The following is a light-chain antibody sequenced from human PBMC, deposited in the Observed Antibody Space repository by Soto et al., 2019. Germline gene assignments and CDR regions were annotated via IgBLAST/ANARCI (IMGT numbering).Light chain of an antibody. J-gene: IGLJ2*01. Sequence: QSVLTQPASVSGSPGQSITISCTGTSSDVGGYNYVSWYQQHPGRAPKLMIYDVSYRPSGVSNRFSGSKSGNTASLTISGLQAEDEADYYCTSYTSSTIVVFGGGT. CDR1: SSDVGGYNY. CDR2: DVS. CDR3: TSYTSSTIVV. V-gene: IGLV2-14*01.